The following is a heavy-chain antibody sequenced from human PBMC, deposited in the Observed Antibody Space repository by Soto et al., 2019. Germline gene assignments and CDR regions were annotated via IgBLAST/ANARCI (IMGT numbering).Heavy chain of an antibody. CDR2: IHSDGSIT. V-gene: IGHV3-74*01. J-gene: IGHJ3*01. CDR1: GFTFSYYW. D-gene: IGHD1-1*01. Sequence: EVQLVESGGGLVRPGGSLRLSCAASGFTFSYYWMHWVRQAPGKGLVWVSRIHSDGSITTYADYVKGRFIISRDNARNPVALQSNSVRVEDTVVYYCARGNRAAFHLWGHGRVVSVSS. CDR3: ARGNRAAFHL.